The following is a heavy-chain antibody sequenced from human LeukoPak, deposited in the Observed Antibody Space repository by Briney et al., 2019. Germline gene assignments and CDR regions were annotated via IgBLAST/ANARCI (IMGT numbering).Heavy chain of an antibody. J-gene: IGHJ2*01. Sequence: SETLSLTCTVSGGSISSSSYYWGWIRQPPGKGLEWIGSIYYSRSTYYNPSLKSRVTISVDTSKNQFSLKLSSVTAADTAVYYCAIQALYYYDSSGYPLPWYFDLWGRGTLVTVSS. D-gene: IGHD3-22*01. V-gene: IGHV4-39*01. CDR1: GGSISSSSYY. CDR3: AIQALYYYDSSGYPLPWYFDL. CDR2: IYYSRST.